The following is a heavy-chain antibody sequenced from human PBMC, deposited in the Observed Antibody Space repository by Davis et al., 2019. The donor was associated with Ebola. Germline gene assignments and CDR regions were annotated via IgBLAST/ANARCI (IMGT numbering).Heavy chain of an antibody. V-gene: IGHV1-2*04. D-gene: IGHD2-8*02. CDR2: TTSNSGVS. J-gene: IGHJ4*02. Sequence: ASVPDTLLAAFYTHPGYYVLCARQAPGPLYQRMGWTTSNSGVSNYAQKFQGWVTMTRATSISTAYMELSRLRSDDTAVYYCARGGYCTGGVCSYADYWGQGSLVTVSS. CDR3: ARGGYCTGGVCSYADY. CDR1: FYTHPGYY.